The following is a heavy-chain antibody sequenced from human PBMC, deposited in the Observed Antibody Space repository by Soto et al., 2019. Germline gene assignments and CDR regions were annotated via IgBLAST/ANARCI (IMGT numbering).Heavy chain of an antibody. V-gene: IGHV4-34*01. CDR2: INHSGST. CDR1: GGSFSGYY. D-gene: IGHD3-22*01. CDR3: ARGHYYDSSGPDWFDP. J-gene: IGHJ5*02. Sequence: SATLSLTCAVYGGSFSGYYWSWIRQPPGKGLEWIGEINHSGSTNYNPSLKSRVTISVDTSKNQFYLKLSSVTAADTAVYYCARGHYYDSSGPDWFDPWFQGTLVTVSS.